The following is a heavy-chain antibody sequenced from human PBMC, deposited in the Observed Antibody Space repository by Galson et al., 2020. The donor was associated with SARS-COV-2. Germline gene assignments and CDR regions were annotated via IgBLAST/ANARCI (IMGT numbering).Heavy chain of an antibody. J-gene: IGHJ3*02. V-gene: IGHV2-5*02. CDR2: IYWDDDK. D-gene: IGHD2-8*01. Sequence: SGPTLVKPTHTLTLTCTFSGFSLRTRGVGVGWIRQPPGKALEWLALIYWDDDKRYSPSLKSRLTITKDTSKNQVVLTMTNMDPVDTATYYCAHRRNLYDAFDIWGQGTMVTVSS. CDR1: GFSLRTRGVG. CDR3: AHRRNLYDAFDI.